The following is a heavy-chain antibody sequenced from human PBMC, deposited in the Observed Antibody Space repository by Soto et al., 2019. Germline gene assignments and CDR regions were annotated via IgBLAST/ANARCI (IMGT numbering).Heavy chain of an antibody. CDR1: GYTFTSYY. Sequence: ASVKVSCKASGYTFTSYYMHWVRQAPGQGLEWMGIINPSGGSTSYAQKFQGRVTMTRDTSTSTVYMQLNSVTPEDTAVYYCARVPRSYQPLRGDYYYYGMDVWGQGTTVTV. CDR2: INPSGGST. V-gene: IGHV1-46*01. D-gene: IGHD2-2*01. CDR3: ARVPRSYQPLRGDYYYYGMDV. J-gene: IGHJ6*02.